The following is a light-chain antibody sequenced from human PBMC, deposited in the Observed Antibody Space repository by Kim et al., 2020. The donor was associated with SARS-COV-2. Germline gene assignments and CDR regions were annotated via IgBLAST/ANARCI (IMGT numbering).Light chain of an antibody. CDR2: AAS. Sequence: AATGDRVTITCRASQGISSYLAWYQQKPGKAPKLLIYAASTLQSGVPSRFSGSGSGTDFTLTISCLQAEDFATYYCQQYYSYPLTFGGGTKVDIK. J-gene: IGKJ4*01. CDR1: QGISSY. V-gene: IGKV1-8*01. CDR3: QQYYSYPLT.